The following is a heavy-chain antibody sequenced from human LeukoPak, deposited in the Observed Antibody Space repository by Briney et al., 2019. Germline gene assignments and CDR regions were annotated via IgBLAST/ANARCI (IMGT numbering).Heavy chain of an antibody. CDR3: AGSGAVAGTFYYGMDV. Sequence: GESLKISCKGSGYSFTSYWISWVRQMPGKGLEWMGRIDPSDSYTNYSPSFQGHVTISADKSISTAYLQWSSLKASDTAMYYCAGSGAVAGTFYYGMDVWGKGTTVTVSS. V-gene: IGHV5-10-1*01. CDR1: GYSFTSYW. J-gene: IGHJ6*04. CDR2: IDPSDSYT. D-gene: IGHD6-19*01.